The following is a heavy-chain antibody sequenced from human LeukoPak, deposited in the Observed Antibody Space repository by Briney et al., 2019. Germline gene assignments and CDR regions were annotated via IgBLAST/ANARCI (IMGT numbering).Heavy chain of an antibody. CDR3: ARVGSSGSYNEDY. D-gene: IGHD1-26*01. CDR1: GFTFSSYS. Sequence: PGGSLRLSCAASGFTFSSYSMNWVRQAPGKGLEWVSSISSSSSYIYYADSLKGRFTISRDNAKNSLYLQMNTLRAEDTAVYYCARVGSSGSYNEDYWGQGTLVTVSP. CDR2: ISSSSSYI. V-gene: IGHV3-21*01. J-gene: IGHJ4*02.